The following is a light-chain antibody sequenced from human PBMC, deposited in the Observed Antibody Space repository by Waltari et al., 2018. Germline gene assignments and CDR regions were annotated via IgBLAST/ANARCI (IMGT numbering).Light chain of an antibody. V-gene: IGKV1-8*01. Sequence: AIRMTQSPSSLSASTGDRVTITCRASHGISSYLASYQQKPGKAPKLLIYAASTLQSGVPSRFSGSGSGTDFTLTISCLQSEDFATYYCQQYYSYPPGTFGQGTKLEIK. CDR1: HGISSY. J-gene: IGKJ2*02. CDR2: AAS. CDR3: QQYYSYPPGT.